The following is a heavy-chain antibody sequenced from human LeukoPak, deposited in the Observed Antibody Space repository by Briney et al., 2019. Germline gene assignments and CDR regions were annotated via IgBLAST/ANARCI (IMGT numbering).Heavy chain of an antibody. Sequence: PGGSLRLSCAASGFTFDDSAMHWVRQAPGKGLEWVSLITWNAGTTYYADSVQGRFTISRDNSKNALYLQMNSLRPEDTAFYYCAKDIATNGGWQNFFDFWGQGTLVTVFS. CDR1: GFTFDDSA. D-gene: IGHD2-8*01. CDR2: ITWNAGTT. CDR3: AKDIATNGGWQNFFDF. J-gene: IGHJ4*02. V-gene: IGHV3-43*01.